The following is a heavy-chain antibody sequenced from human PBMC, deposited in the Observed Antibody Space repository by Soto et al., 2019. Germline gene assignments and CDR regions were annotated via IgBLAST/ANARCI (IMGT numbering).Heavy chain of an antibody. J-gene: IGHJ4*02. CDR1: GYRFTSHY. CDR2: INPTGGGT. V-gene: IGHV1-46*01. CDR3: ARESTLAF. Sequence: WKACGYRFTSHYLYWVRQAPGQGLEWMGIINPTGGGTSYAQKFQGRVTMTRDTSTSTVYMELSSLRSEDTAVYYCARESTLAFWGQGTLVTVPS.